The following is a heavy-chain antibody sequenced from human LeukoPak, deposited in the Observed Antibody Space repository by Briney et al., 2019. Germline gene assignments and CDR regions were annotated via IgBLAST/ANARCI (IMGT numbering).Heavy chain of an antibody. J-gene: IGHJ4*02. CDR2: IIPIFGTP. V-gene: IGHV1-69*01. CDR1: GGSLTTYT. D-gene: IGHD1-26*01. Sequence: ASVKVSCKASGGSLTTYTINWVRQAPGQGLEWMGGIIPIFGTPNYAQKFQGRFTITADGSTNAAYMELNSLRSEDTAVYYCAGGGRSGSHPLDYWGQGTLVTVSS. CDR3: AGGGRSGSHPLDY.